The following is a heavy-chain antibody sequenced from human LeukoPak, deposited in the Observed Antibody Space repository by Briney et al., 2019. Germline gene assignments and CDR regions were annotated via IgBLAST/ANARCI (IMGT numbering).Heavy chain of an antibody. CDR1: GFTFDDYA. D-gene: IGHD2/OR15-2a*01. CDR2: ISWNSGSI. V-gene: IGHV3-9*01. J-gene: IGHJ4*02. CDR3: AKDSDSTPYLGDGPNY. Sequence: GRSLRLSCAASGFTFDDYAMHWVRQAPGKGLEWVSGISWNSGSIGYADSVKGRFTISRDNAKNSLYLQMNSLRAEDTALYYCAKDSDSTPYLGDGPNYWGQGTLVTVSS.